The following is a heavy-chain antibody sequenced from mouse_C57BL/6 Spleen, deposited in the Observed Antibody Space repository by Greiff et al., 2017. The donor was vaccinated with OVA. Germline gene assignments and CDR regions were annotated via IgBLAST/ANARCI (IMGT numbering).Heavy chain of an antibody. Sequence: EVQLLESGPELVKPGASVKISCKASGYSFTGYYMNWVKQSPEKSLEWIGEINPSTGGTTYNQKFKAKATLTVDKSSSTAYMQLNSLTSEDSAVYYGASGGGTVYAMDYWGQGTSVTVSS. CDR3: ASGGGTVYAMDY. CDR2: INPSTGGT. J-gene: IGHJ4*01. D-gene: IGHD1-1*02. V-gene: IGHV1-42*01. CDR1: GYSFTGYY.